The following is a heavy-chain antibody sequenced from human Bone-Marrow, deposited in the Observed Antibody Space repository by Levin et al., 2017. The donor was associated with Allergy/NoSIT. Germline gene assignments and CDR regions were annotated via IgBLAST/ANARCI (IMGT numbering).Heavy chain of an antibody. CDR1: GGSISSGGYS. CDR2: IYHSGST. Sequence: SQTLSLTCAVSGGSISSGGYSWSWIRQPPGKGLEWIGYIYHSGSTYYNPSLKSRVTISVDRSKNQFSLKLSSVTAADTAVYYCASMVRGVIMPGWYFDLWGRGTLVTVSS. D-gene: IGHD3-10*01. V-gene: IGHV4-30-2*01. CDR3: ASMVRGVIMPGWYFDL. J-gene: IGHJ2*01.